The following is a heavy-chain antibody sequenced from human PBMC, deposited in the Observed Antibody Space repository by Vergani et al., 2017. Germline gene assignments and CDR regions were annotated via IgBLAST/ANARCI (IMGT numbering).Heavy chain of an antibody. CDR2: IKQDGSEK. CDR3: ASHSRMIVVVMFDY. Sequence: EVQLVESGGGLVQPGGSLRLSCAASGFTFSSYWMSWVRQAPGKGLEWVANIKQDGSEKYYVDSVKGRFTISRDNAKNSLYLQMNSLRSEDTAVYYCASHSRMIVVVMFDYWGQGTLVTVSS. D-gene: IGHD3-22*01. CDR1: GFTFSSYW. V-gene: IGHV3-7*03. J-gene: IGHJ4*02.